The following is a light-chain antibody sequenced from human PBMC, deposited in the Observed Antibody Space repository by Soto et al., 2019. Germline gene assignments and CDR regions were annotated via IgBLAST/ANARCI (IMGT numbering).Light chain of an antibody. CDR1: QDISSW. J-gene: IGKJ4*01. Sequence: DIQMTQSPSSVSASVGDRVTITCRTSQDISSWLAWYQQEPGKAPKLLIYAASSLQSGVPSRFSGSGSGTEFTLTISSLQPEDFATYYCQPANSFPLTFGGGTKVEIK. CDR2: AAS. V-gene: IGKV1-12*01. CDR3: QPANSFPLT.